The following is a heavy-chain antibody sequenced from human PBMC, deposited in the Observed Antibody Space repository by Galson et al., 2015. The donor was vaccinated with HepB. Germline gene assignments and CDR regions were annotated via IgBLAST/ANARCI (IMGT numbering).Heavy chain of an antibody. CDR2: ISDGI. CDR3: LKGGWGSVFDV. J-gene: IGHJ3*01. V-gene: IGHV3-23*01. CDR1: GLTCKTYT. Sequence: SLRLSCAASGLTCKTYTMTWVRQAPLKGLVYTSIISDGIHYADSVKRRFTISRDPSKNMVYLQMNSLRAEDTAVYYCLKGGWGSVFDVWGLGTMVTVSS. D-gene: IGHD7-27*01.